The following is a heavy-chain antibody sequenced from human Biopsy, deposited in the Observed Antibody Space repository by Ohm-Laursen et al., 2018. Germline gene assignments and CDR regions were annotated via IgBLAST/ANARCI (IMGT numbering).Heavy chain of an antibody. CDR1: GGTFTNHA. CDR3: VAYPSSGFFENNDDFAMDV. V-gene: IGHV1-69*15. D-gene: IGHD6-19*01. Sequence: SSVKVSCKASGGTFTNHAVGWVRQAPGQGLEWVGSSIPLFNTANYADKFQGRVTLTADVTTTTAYMDLSGLRSEDTAVYYCVAYPSSGFFENNDDFAMDVWGQGTTVIVSS. CDR2: SIPLFNTA. J-gene: IGHJ6*02.